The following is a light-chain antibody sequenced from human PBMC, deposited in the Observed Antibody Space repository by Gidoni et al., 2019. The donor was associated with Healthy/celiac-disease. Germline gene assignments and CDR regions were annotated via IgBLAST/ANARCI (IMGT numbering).Light chain of an antibody. CDR1: QIVSSY. CDR2: DAS. CDR3: QQRSNWLT. J-gene: IGKJ4*01. Sequence: EIVLTKSPATLSLSPGERATLSCRASQIVSSYLAWYHQKPGQAPRLLIYDASTRATGIPARFSGSWSGTDFTLTISSLEPEYFAVYYCQQRSNWLTFGGGTKVEIK. V-gene: IGKV3-11*01.